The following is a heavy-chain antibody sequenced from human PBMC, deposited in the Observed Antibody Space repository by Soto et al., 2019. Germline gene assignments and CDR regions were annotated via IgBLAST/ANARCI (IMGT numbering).Heavy chain of an antibody. D-gene: IGHD2-15*01. Sequence: QVQLVQSGAEVKKPGASVKVSCKASGYTFTGYYMHWVRQAPGQGLEWMGWINPNSGGTNYAQKVQGRVTMTRDTSISTAYMELSRLRSDDTAVYYCAREGCSGGSCYYVYWGQGTLVTVSS. J-gene: IGHJ4*02. CDR3: AREGCSGGSCYYVY. V-gene: IGHV1-2*02. CDR1: GYTFTGYY. CDR2: INPNSGGT.